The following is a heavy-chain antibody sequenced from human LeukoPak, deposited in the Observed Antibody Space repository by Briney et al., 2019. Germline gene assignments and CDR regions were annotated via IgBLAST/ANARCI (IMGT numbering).Heavy chain of an antibody. J-gene: IGHJ4*02. CDR2: IYYSGST. D-gene: IGHD3-9*01. Sequence: PSETLSLTCTVSGGSISSGGYYWSWIRQHPGTGLEWIGYIYYSGSTYYNPSLKSRVTISVDTSKNQFSLKLSSVTAADTAVYYCARGSQPAYYDILTGLPPAFDYWGQGTLVTVSS. V-gene: IGHV4-31*03. CDR3: ARGSQPAYYDILTGLPPAFDY. CDR1: GGSISSGGYY.